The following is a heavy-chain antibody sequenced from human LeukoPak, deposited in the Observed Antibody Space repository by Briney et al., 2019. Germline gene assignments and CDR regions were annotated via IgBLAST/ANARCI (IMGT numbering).Heavy chain of an antibody. CDR1: GGSISSGDYY. Sequence: PSQTLSLTCTVSGGSISSGDYYWSWIRQPPGKGLEWIGYIYYSGGTYYNPSLKSRVTISVDTSKNQFSLKLSSVTAADTAVYYCARIQNYYGSGSYYSNFDYWGQGTLVTVSS. CDR3: ARIQNYYGSGSYYSNFDY. D-gene: IGHD3-10*01. J-gene: IGHJ4*02. CDR2: IYYSGGT. V-gene: IGHV4-30-4*01.